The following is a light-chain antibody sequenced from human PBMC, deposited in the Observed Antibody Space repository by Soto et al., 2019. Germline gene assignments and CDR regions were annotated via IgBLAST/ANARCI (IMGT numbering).Light chain of an antibody. J-gene: IGKJ2*01. Sequence: EIVLTQSPGTLSLSPGERATLSGRASQSVGSSYLAWYQHKTGQAPRPLIYGASSRATGIPDRFSGSGSGTDFTLTISRLEPEDCAVDYCQQYGTSPYTFGQGTKLASK. CDR1: QSVGSSY. CDR3: QQYGTSPYT. CDR2: GAS. V-gene: IGKV3-20*01.